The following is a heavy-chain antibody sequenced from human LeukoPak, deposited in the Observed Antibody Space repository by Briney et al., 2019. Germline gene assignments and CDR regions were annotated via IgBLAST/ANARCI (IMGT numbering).Heavy chain of an antibody. V-gene: IGHV4-34*01. CDR1: GGSFSGYY. Sequence: PSETLSLTCAVYGGSFSGYYWNWIRQPPGKGLEWIGEINHSGSTNYNPSLTIRVTISVDTSKNQFSLKLSSVTAADTAVYYCARVRLTTVTDYWGQGTLVTVSS. CDR3: ARVRLTTVTDY. D-gene: IGHD4-17*01. CDR2: INHSGST. J-gene: IGHJ4*02.